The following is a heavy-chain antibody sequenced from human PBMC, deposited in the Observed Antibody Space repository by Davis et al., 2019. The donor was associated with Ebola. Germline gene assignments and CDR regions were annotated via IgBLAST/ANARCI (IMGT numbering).Heavy chain of an antibody. CDR2: IRYDGSNK. V-gene: IGHV3-30*02. J-gene: IGHJ5*02. D-gene: IGHD3-3*01. CDR1: GFTFSSYA. Sequence: GGSLRLSCAASGFTFSSYAMSWVRQAPGKGLEWVAFIRYDGSNKYYADSVKGRFTISRDNSKNTLYLQMNSLRAEDTAVYYCAKDSLPTYYDFWSGHNWFDPWGQGTLVTVSS. CDR3: AKDSLPTYYDFWSGHNWFDP.